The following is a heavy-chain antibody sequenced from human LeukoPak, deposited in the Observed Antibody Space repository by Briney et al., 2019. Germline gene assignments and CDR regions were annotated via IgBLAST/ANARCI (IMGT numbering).Heavy chain of an antibody. J-gene: IGHJ4*01. D-gene: IGHD2-15*01. Sequence: GGSLRLSCAASGFSFSNNAMSWVRQAPGSGLEWVSAIGNSGAGTYYADSLQGRFTISRDNSKNTLYLQMNSLRAEDTAVYYCVKRYCSGGTCYSAFDYWGHGTLVTVSS. V-gene: IGHV3-23*01. CDR2: IGNSGAGT. CDR3: VKRYCSGGTCYSAFDY. CDR1: GFSFSNNA.